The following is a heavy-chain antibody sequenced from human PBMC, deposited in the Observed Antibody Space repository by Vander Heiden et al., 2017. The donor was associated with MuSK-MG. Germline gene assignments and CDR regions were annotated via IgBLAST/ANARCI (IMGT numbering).Heavy chain of an antibody. V-gene: IGHV3-53*01. J-gene: IGHJ4*02. D-gene: IGHD2-2*01. CDR1: GFTVRSNY. Sequence: VQVMESGGGLIQPGGSLRLSCAASGFTVRSNYMSWVREAPGKGLEWVSILYSGGHTNYADSVTGRFTISRDDSKNTLYLQMNSPRAEDTATYYCARLLPTKYLDHGGQGTLVTVSS. CDR2: LYSGGHT. CDR3: ARLLPTKYLDH.